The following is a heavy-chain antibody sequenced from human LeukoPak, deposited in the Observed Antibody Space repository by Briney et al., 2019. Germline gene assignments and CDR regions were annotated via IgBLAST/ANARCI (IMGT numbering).Heavy chain of an antibody. D-gene: IGHD2-8*01. V-gene: IGHV3-30-3*01. CDR3: ARDMSWDIVLMVYAIGSGMDV. J-gene: IGHJ6*02. CDR2: ISYDGSNK. Sequence: GGSLRLSCAASGFTFSSYAMHWVRQAPGKGLEWVAVISYDGSNKHYADSVKGRFTISRDNSKNTLYLQMNSLRAEDTAVYYCARDMSWDIVLMVYAIGSGMDVWGQGTTVTVSS. CDR1: GFTFSSYA.